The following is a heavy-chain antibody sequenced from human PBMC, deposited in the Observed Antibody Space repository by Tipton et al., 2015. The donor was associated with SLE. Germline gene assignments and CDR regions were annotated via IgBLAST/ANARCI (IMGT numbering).Heavy chain of an antibody. CDR1: GGSISSSSYY. V-gene: IGHV4-39*07. CDR2: IYYSGST. J-gene: IGHJ3*02. CDR3: ARQLTTVTTLGAFDI. Sequence: TLSLTCTVSGGSISSSSYYWGWIRQPPGKGLEWIGSIYYSGSTYFNPSLKSRVTMSVDTSKNQFSLNLSSMTAADTAVFYCARQLTTVTTLGAFDIWGQGTMVTDSS. D-gene: IGHD4-17*01.